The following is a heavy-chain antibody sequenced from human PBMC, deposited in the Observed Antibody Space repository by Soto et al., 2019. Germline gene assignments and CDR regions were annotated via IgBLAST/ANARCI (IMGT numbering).Heavy chain of an antibody. Sequence: QVQLVESGGGVVQPGRSLRLSCAASGFTFSSYGMHWVRQAPGEGLEWVAVIWYDGSNKYYADSVKGRLTISRENSKKTLYLKMNSLRGEDKDLYYCARQWELLHWGQGTLVTVSS. J-gene: IGHJ4*02. CDR3: ARQWELLH. CDR2: IWYDGSNK. CDR1: GFTFSSYG. D-gene: IGHD1-26*01. V-gene: IGHV3-33*01.